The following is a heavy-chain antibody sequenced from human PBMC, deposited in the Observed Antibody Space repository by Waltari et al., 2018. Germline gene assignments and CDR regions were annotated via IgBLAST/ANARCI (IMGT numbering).Heavy chain of an antibody. CDR2: IYSGGST. CDR1: GFTVSSNY. Sequence: EVQLVESGGGLIQPGGSLRLSCAASGFTVSSNYMSWVRQAPGKGMAWVSVIYSGGSTYYADSVKGRFTISRDNSKNTLYLQMNSLRAEDTAVYYCARDGVYSSSWYQYFQHWGQGTLVTVSS. CDR3: ARDGVYSSSWYQYFQH. V-gene: IGHV3-53*01. D-gene: IGHD6-13*01. J-gene: IGHJ1*01.